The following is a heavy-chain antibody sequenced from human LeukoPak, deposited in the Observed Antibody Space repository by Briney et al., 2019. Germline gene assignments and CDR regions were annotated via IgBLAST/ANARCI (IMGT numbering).Heavy chain of an antibody. CDR1: GYTFTSYA. V-gene: IGHV1-3*01. D-gene: IGHD2-15*01. J-gene: IGHJ4*02. CDR2: INAGNGNT. Sequence: ASVKVSCKASGYTFTSYAMHWVRQAPGQRLEWMGWINAGNGNTKYSQKFQGRVTITRDTSASTAYMELSSLRSEDTVVYYCARDRKGCSGGSCYSFDYWGQGTLVTVSS. CDR3: ARDRKGCSGGSCYSFDY.